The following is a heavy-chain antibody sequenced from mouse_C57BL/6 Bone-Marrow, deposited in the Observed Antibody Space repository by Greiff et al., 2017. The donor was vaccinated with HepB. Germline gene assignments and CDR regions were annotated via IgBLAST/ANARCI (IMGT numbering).Heavy chain of an antibody. CDR2: IHPNSGST. Sequence: QVQLQQPGAELVKPGASVKLSCKASGYTFTSYWMHWVKQRPGQGLEWIGMIHPNSGSTNYNEKFKSKATLTVDKSSSTAYMQISSLTSEDSAVDYCARSHYYGSSYFDYWGQGTTLTVSS. D-gene: IGHD1-1*01. CDR1: GYTFTSYW. V-gene: IGHV1-64*01. CDR3: ARSHYYGSSYFDY. J-gene: IGHJ2*01.